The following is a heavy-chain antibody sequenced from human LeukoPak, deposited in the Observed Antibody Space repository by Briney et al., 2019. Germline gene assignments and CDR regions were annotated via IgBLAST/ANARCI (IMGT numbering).Heavy chain of an antibody. J-gene: IGHJ4*02. Sequence: PGGSLRLSCAASGFTSSSYWMSWVRQAPGKGLEWVANIKQDGSEKYYVDSVKGRFTISRDNAKNSLYLQMNSLRAEDTAVYYCARDEVGAFFVDYWGQGTLVTVSS. CDR1: GFTSSSYW. V-gene: IGHV3-7*01. CDR3: ARDEVGAFFVDY. CDR2: IKQDGSEK. D-gene: IGHD1-26*01.